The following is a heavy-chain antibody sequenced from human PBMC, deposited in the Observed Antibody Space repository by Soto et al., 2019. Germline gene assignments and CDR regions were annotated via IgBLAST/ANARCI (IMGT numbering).Heavy chain of an antibody. J-gene: IGHJ6*02. Sequence: QVQLVQSGAEVKKPGSSVKVSCKASGGTFSSYAISWVRQAPGQGLEWMGGIIPIFGTANYAQKFQGRVTIPADESRSTASRELSSLRSEDTAVYYWAGGLVDDIVVVPAAMSSYYYGMDVWGQGTTVTVSS. CDR3: AGGLVDDIVVVPAAMSSYYYGMDV. CDR2: IIPIFGTA. D-gene: IGHD2-2*01. CDR1: GGTFSSYA. V-gene: IGHV1-69*01.